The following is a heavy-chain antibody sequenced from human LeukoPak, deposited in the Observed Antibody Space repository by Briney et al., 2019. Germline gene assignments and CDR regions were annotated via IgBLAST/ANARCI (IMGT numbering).Heavy chain of an antibody. V-gene: IGHV4-30-2*01. Sequence: SETLSLTCAVSGGSISSGGYSWSWIRQPPGKGLEWIGYIYHSGSTYYNPSLKSRVTISVDRSKNQFSLKLTSVTAADTAVYYCARGGVYDFWSGYYFYFDYWGQGTLVTVSS. CDR1: GGSISSGGYS. CDR2: IYHSGST. J-gene: IGHJ4*02. CDR3: ARGGVYDFWSGYYFYFDY. D-gene: IGHD3-3*01.